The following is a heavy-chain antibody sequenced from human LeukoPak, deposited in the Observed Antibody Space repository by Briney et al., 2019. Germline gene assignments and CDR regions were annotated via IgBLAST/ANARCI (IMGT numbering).Heavy chain of an antibody. CDR2: IRSDGCNK. V-gene: IGHV3-30*02. Sequence: GGSLRLSCAASGFIFSSYSMHWVRQAPGKGLEWVAFIRSDGCNKFYADSVKGRFTISRDNSKNTLYLQMNSLRAEDTAVYYCAREGTDPYYYYMDVWGKGTTVTVSS. CDR3: AREGTDPYYYYMDV. J-gene: IGHJ6*03. D-gene: IGHD1-1*01. CDR1: GFIFSSYS.